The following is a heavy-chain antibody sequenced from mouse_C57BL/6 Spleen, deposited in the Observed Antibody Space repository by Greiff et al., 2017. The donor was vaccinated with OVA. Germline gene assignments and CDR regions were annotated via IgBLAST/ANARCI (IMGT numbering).Heavy chain of an antibody. V-gene: IGHV5-17*01. Sequence: EVKLVESGGGLVKPGGSLKLSCAASGFTFSDYGMHWVRQAPEKGLEWVAYISSGSSTIYYADTVKGRFTISRDNAKNTLFLQMTSLRSEDTAMYYCARLYYGSSYRVDYWGQGTTLTVSS. D-gene: IGHD1-1*01. CDR1: GFTFSDYG. J-gene: IGHJ2*01. CDR2: ISSGSSTI. CDR3: ARLYYGSSYRVDY.